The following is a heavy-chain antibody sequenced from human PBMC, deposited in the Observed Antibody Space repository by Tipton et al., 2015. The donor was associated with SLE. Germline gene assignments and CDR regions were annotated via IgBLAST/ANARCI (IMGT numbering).Heavy chain of an antibody. D-gene: IGHD3-3*01. CDR3: AREGGTIFGVVIHAIDY. CDR1: GDSISSSTYI. J-gene: IGHJ4*02. CDR2: IYHNGNT. V-gene: IGHV4-39*07. Sequence: TLSLTCTVSGDSISSSTYIWGWIRQSPGKGLEWIGSIYHNGNTYYNPSLNSRVTISVDTSKNQFSLKLTSVTPADTAVYYCAREGGTIFGVVIHAIDYWGQGTLVTVSS.